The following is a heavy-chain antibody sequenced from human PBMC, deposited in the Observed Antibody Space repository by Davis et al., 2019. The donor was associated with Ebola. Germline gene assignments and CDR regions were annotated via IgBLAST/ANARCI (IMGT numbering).Heavy chain of an antibody. CDR3: ARFRYSYGFVYYGMDV. CDR1: GFTFSNAW. V-gene: IGHV3-15*01. D-gene: IGHD5-18*01. J-gene: IGHJ6*02. CDR2: IKSKTDGGTT. Sequence: GESLKISCAASGFTFSNAWMSWVRQAPGKGLEWVGRIKSKTDGGTTDYAAPVKGRFTISRDDSKNSLYLQMNSLKTEDTAVYYCARFRYSYGFVYYGMDVWGQGTTVTVSS.